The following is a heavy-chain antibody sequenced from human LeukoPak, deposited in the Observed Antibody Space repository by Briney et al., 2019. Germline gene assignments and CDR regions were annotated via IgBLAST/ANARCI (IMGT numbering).Heavy chain of an antibody. V-gene: IGHV4-59*01. CDR1: GGSISDFY. Sequence: SETLSLTCTVSGGSISDFYWSWIRQSPGKGLEWLGYIHSSGSTHYNPSLKSRVTISLDTSKKQFSLKLSSATAADTALYYCVRDVYDSSGYYLLGDNWGQGTLVTVSS. CDR3: VRDVYDSSGYYLLGDN. CDR2: IHSSGST. D-gene: IGHD3-22*01. J-gene: IGHJ4*02.